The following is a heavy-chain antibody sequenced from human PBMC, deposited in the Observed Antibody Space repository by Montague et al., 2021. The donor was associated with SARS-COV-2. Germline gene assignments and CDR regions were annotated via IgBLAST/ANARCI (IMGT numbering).Heavy chain of an antibody. CDR2: IIGSGRNT. V-gene: IGHV3-23*01. J-gene: IGHJ4*02. Sequence: SLRLSCAASGFTSTISAMSWVRQAPGKGLEWVATIIGSGRNTFYGDSVKGRLTISRDNSKNMAFLQMNSLRAEDTAIYYCAKRGEFDFWGRGTLVTVSS. CDR1: GFTSTISA. CDR3: AKRGEFDF. D-gene: IGHD3-16*01.